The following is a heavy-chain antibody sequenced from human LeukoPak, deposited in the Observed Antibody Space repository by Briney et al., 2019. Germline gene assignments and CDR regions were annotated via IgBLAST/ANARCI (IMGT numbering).Heavy chain of an antibody. CDR2: MSSSSNTR. D-gene: IGHD2/OR15-2a*01. Sequence: GGSLRLSCAVSGFTFSTYNMNWVRQAPGKGLEWFSYMSSSSNTRYYADSVKGRFTISRDNAKNSLYLQMNSLRDEDTAVYYCARGTGTNVLRPFEYWGQGTLVNVSS. CDR1: GFTFSTYN. V-gene: IGHV3-48*02. J-gene: IGHJ4*02. CDR3: ARGTGTNVLRPFEY.